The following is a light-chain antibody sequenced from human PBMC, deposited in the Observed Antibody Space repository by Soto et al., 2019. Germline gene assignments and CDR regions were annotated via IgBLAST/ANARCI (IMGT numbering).Light chain of an antibody. CDR3: QLYGISPH. J-gene: IGKJ5*01. CDR1: QSRGSNF. Sequence: IVLMQSAGTMSLHSGQRDTLSCKTSQSRGSNFLAWYQHKPGQAPRLLIYASSNRATGIQDRFSGSESGTDFTLTINRLEPEDFAVYYCQLYGISPHLGQGKRLDIK. V-gene: IGKV3-20*01. CDR2: ASS.